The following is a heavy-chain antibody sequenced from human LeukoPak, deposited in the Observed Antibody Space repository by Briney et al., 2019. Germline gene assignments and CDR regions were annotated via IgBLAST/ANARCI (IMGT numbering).Heavy chain of an antibody. J-gene: IGHJ4*02. D-gene: IGHD3-10*01. CDR3: AHRRRAYYGSGSYYFDY. Sequence: SGPTLVKPTQTLTLTCTFSGFSLSTSGAGVGWIRQPPGKALEWLALIYWDDDKRYSPSLKSRLTITKDTSKNQVVLTMTNMDPVDTATYYCAHRRRAYYGSGSYYFDYWGQGTLVTVSS. CDR2: IYWDDDK. CDR1: GFSLSTSGAG. V-gene: IGHV2-5*02.